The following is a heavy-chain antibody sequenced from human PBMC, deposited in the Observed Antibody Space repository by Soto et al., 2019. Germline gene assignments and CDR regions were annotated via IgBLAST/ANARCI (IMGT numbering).Heavy chain of an antibody. J-gene: IGHJ4*02. V-gene: IGHV3-23*01. CDR1: GFTFSSYA. CDR2: ISGSGGST. Sequence: HSGGSLRLSCAASGFTFSSYAMSWVRQAPGKGLEWVSAISGSGGSTYYADSVKGRFTISRDNSKNTLYLQMNSLRAEDTAVYYCAKDSYDYIWGSYRTNYFDYWGQGTLVTVSS. CDR3: AKDSYDYIWGSYRTNYFDY. D-gene: IGHD3-16*02.